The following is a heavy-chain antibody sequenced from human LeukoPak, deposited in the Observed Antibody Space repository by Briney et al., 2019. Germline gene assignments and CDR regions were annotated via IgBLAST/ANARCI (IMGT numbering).Heavy chain of an antibody. CDR3: NTGNWGPY. Sequence: GGSLRLSCAASGFTFSDAWMNWVRQAPGKGLEWVGRIERKTEGGTTEYAAPVKGRFTISRDDSKNTLYLQMNSLKAEGTAMYFCNTGNWGPYWGQGTLVTVSS. D-gene: IGHD7-27*01. V-gene: IGHV3-15*07. CDR2: IERKTEGGTT. J-gene: IGHJ4*02. CDR1: GFTFSDAW.